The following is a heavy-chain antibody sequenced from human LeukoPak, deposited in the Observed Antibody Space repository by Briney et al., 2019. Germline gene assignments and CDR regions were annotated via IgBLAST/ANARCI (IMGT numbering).Heavy chain of an antibody. CDR2: IYYSGST. J-gene: IGHJ4*02. V-gene: IGHV4-39*01. CDR1: GGSISSSSYY. Sequence: SETLSLTCTVSGGSISSSSYYWGWIRQPPGKGLEWIGSIYYSGSTYYNPSLKSRVTISVDTSKNQFSLKLSSVTAADTAVYYCARLSSFVTSLDNWGQGTLVTVSS. CDR3: ARLSSFVTSLDN. D-gene: IGHD1-26*01.